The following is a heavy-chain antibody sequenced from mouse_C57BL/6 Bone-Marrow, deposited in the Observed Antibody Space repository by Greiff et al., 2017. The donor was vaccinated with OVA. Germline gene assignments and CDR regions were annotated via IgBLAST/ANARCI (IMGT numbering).Heavy chain of an antibody. J-gene: IGHJ3*01. CDR3: ARAGSNYYGSSYGWFAY. CDR2: ISNGGGST. D-gene: IGHD1-1*01. V-gene: IGHV5-12*01. CDR1: GFTFSDYY. Sequence: EVKVVESGGGLVQPGGSLKLSCAASGFTFSDYYMYWVRQTPEKRLEWVAYISNGGGSTYYPDTVKGRFTISRDNAKNTLYLQMSRLKSEDTAMYYCARAGSNYYGSSYGWFAYWGQGTLVTVSA.